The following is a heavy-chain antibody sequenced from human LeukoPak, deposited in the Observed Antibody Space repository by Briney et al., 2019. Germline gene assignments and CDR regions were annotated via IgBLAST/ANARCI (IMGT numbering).Heavy chain of an antibody. CDR1: GGSISSSSYY. D-gene: IGHD3-10*01. V-gene: IGHV4-39*07. CDR3: ASALSEGIIDY. CDR2: IYYSGST. Sequence: SETLSLTCTVSGGSISSSSYYWGWIRQPPGKGLEWIGSIYYSGSTYYNPSLKSRVTISVDTSKNQFSLKLSSVTAADTAVYYCASALSEGIIDYWGQGTLVTVSS. J-gene: IGHJ4*02.